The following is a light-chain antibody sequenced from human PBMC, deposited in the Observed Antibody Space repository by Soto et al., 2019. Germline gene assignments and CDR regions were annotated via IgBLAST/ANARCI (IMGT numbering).Light chain of an antibody. CDR2: EVT. V-gene: IGLV2-14*01. Sequence: QSVLTQPASVSGSPGQSITMSCTGTISDVGGYNYVSWFQQHPGKAPRLIIYEVTNRPSGVSNRFSGSKSGNTASLTISGLQAEDEADYYCSSYTSVTTLVVFGGGTKLTVL. CDR3: SSYTSVTTLVV. CDR1: ISDVGGYNY. J-gene: IGLJ2*01.